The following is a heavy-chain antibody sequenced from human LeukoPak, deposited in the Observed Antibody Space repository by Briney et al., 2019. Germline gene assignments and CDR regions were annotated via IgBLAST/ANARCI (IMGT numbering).Heavy chain of an antibody. V-gene: IGHV3-30*02. CDR1: GFTFRNYG. J-gene: IGHJ4*02. D-gene: IGHD2-15*01. CDR2: IRNDGTDK. CDR3: AKAEEGYCSGGSCYSLNY. Sequence: GGSLRLSCAASGFTFRNYGMHWVRQAPGKGLHWVAFIRNDGTDKYYKDAVKGRFTISRDNSKNTLYLQMNSLRTEDTAVYYCAKAEEGYCSGGSCYSLNYWGQGALVTVSS.